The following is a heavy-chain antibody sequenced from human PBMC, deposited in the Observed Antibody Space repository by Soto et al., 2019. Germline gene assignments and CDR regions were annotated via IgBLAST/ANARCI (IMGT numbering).Heavy chain of an antibody. CDR1: GFTFSSYA. Sequence: GGFLSLSCSAAGFTFSSYAMSWVRQAPGKGLEWVSAISGSGGSTYYADSVKGRFTISRDNSKNTLYLQMNSLRAEDTAVYYCAKDRDYGEARFFDYWGQGTLVPVSS. D-gene: IGHD4-17*01. CDR2: ISGSGGST. CDR3: AKDRDYGEARFFDY. J-gene: IGHJ4*02. V-gene: IGHV3-23*01.